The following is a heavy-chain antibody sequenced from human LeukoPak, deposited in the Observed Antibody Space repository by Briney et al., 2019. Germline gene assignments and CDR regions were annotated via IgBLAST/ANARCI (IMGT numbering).Heavy chain of an antibody. Sequence: SETLSLTCTVSGGSISSGSYYWSWIRQPAGKGLVWIGEINHSGSTNYNPSLKSRVTISVDTSKNQFSLKLSSVTAADTAVYYCARVDYGGNSLVYYYYYMDVWGKGTTVTVSS. CDR3: ARVDYGGNSLVYYYYYMDV. J-gene: IGHJ6*03. D-gene: IGHD4-23*01. V-gene: IGHV4-61*10. CDR1: GGSISSGSYY. CDR2: INHSGST.